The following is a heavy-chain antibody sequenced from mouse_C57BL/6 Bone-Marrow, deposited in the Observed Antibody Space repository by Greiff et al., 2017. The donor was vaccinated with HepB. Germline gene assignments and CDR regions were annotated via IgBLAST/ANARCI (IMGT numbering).Heavy chain of an antibody. CDR1: GYTFTSYW. CDR2: IDPSDSYT. J-gene: IGHJ3*01. V-gene: IGHV1-59*01. CDR3: AGGWFAY. Sequence: VQLQQSGAELVRPGTSVKLSCKASGYTFTSYWMHWVKQRPGQGLEWIGVIDPSDSYTNYNQKFKGKATLTVDTSSSTAYMQLSSLTSEDSAVYYCAGGWFAYWGQGTLVTVSA.